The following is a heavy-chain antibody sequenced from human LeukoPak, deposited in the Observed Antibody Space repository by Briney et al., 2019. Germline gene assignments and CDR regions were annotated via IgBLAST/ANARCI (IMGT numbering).Heavy chain of an antibody. D-gene: IGHD4-23*01. CDR3: ASSPPYGGNHGPPYYFDY. CDR1: GFTVSSNY. Sequence: GGSLRLSCAASGFTVSSNYMSWVRQAPGKGLEWVSVIYSGGSTYYADSVKGRFTISRDNSKTTMYLQMNTLRPEDTAVYYCASSPPYGGNHGPPYYFDYWGQGTLVTVSS. V-gene: IGHV3-66*02. J-gene: IGHJ4*02. CDR2: IYSGGST.